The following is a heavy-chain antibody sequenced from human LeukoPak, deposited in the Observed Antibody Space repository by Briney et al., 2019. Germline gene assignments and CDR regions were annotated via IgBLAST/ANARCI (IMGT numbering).Heavy chain of an antibody. CDR3: ASLTYYDFWSGYYTWNYFDY. J-gene: IGHJ4*02. D-gene: IGHD3-3*01. V-gene: IGHV1-69*13. CDR2: IIPIFGTA. CDR1: GGTFSSYA. Sequence: SVKVSCKASGGTFSSYAISWVRQAPGHGLEWMGGIIPIFGTANYAQKFQGRVTITADESTSTAYMELSSLRSEDTAVYYCASLTYYDFWSGYYTWNYFDYWGQGTLVTVSS.